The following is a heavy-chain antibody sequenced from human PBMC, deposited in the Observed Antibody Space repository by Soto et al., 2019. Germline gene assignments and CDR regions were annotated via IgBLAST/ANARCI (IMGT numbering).Heavy chain of an antibody. CDR2: IIGGDGDK. V-gene: IGHV3-23*01. CDR1: GFTFRTFT. J-gene: IGHJ5*01. Sequence: GGSLRLSCAASGFTFRTFTMNWVRQAPGKVLEWVSGIIGGDGDKFYSDSVKGRFTISRDNSKDMLFLQMSSLRVDDTAVYYCAKDRDPDGIWTFDSWGQGTLVTVSS. D-gene: IGHD3-9*01. CDR3: AKDRDPDGIWTFDS.